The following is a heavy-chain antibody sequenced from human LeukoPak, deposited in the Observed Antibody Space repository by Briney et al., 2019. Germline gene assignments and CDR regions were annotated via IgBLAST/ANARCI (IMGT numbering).Heavy chain of an antibody. D-gene: IGHD2-15*01. J-gene: IGHJ5*02. CDR1: GGSFSGYY. CDR2: INHSGST. Sequence: KSSETLSLTCAVYGGSFSGYYWSWIRQPPGKGLEWIGEINHSGSTNYNPSLKSRVTISVDTSKNQFSLKLSSVTAADTAVYYCARGRRYWSGGNWFDPWGQGTLVTVSS. CDR3: ARGRRYWSGGNWFDP. V-gene: IGHV4-34*01.